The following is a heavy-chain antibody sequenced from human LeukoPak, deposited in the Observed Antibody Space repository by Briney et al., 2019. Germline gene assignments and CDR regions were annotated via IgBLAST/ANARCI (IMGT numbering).Heavy chain of an antibody. CDR3: ARTNYYDSNGHFDY. CDR2: INPDSGVP. V-gene: IGHV1-2*06. CDR1: GYTFTDYY. D-gene: IGHD3-22*01. J-gene: IGHJ4*02. Sequence: ASVKVSCKASGYTFTDYYMHWVRQAPGQGLEWMGRINPDSGVPNYAQNFQGRVTMTRDTSISTAYMELNRLTSDDTAMYYCARTNYYDSNGHFDYWGQGTRVTVSS.